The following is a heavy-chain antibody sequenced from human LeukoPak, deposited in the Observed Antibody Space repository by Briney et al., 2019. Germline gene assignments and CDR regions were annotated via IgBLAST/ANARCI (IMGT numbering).Heavy chain of an antibody. J-gene: IGHJ6*02. CDR3: ARDPYPGGMDV. CDR2: INEDGSTT. Sequence: PGGSLRLSCAASGFTFSSNWMHWVRQAPGKGLVWVSRINEDGSTTNYADSVKGRFTISRDNTKNTLYLQMNSLRAEDTAVYYCARDPYPGGMDVWGQGTTVTVSS. V-gene: IGHV3-74*01. CDR1: GFTFSSNW.